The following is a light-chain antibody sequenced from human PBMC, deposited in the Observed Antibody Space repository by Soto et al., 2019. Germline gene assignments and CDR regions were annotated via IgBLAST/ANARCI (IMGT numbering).Light chain of an antibody. CDR3: CSYAGSRV. CDR1: SSDVGSYNL. V-gene: IGLV2-23*01. Sequence: QSALTQPASVSGSPGQSITISCTGTSSDVGSYNLVSWYQQHPGKAPKLMIYEGSKRPSGVSNRFSGSKSGNTASRTISGLQAEDEADYYCCSYAGSRVFGTGTKLTVL. J-gene: IGLJ1*01. CDR2: EGS.